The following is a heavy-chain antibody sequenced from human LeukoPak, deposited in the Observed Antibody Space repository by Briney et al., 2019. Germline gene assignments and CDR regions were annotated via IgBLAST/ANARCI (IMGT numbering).Heavy chain of an antibody. CDR1: GFTFSSYA. CDR2: ISGSGGST. Sequence: GGSLRLSCAASGFTFSSYAMSWVRQAPGKGLEWVSAISGSGGSTYYADSVKGRFTISRDNSKNTLYLQMNSLRAEDTAVYYCAKGLEYYYDSSGYYYYYGMDVWGQGTTVTVSS. D-gene: IGHD3-22*01. J-gene: IGHJ6*02. V-gene: IGHV3-23*01. CDR3: AKGLEYYYDSSGYYYYYGMDV.